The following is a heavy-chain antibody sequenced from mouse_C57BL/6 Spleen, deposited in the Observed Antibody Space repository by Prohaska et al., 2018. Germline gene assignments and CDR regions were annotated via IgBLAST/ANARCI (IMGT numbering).Heavy chain of an antibody. D-gene: IGHD3-2*02. CDR3: ATESSGFYYFDY. Sequence: QVQLQQPGAELVKPGASVKMSCKASGYTFTSYWITWVKQRPGQGLEWIGDIYPGSVSTNYNEKFKSKATLTVDTSSSTAYMQLSSLTSEDSAVYYCATESSGFYYFDYWGQGTTLTVSS. CDR2: IYPGSVST. J-gene: IGHJ2*01. V-gene: IGHV1-55*01. CDR1: GYTFTSYW.